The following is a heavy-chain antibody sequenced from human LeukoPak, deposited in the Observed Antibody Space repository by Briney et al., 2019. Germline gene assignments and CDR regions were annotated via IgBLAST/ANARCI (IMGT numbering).Heavy chain of an antibody. J-gene: IGHJ4*02. CDR2: MYYSGST. Sequence: SETLSLTCTVSGGSISSSSYYWGWIRQPPGKGLEWIGSMYYSGSTYYNPSFKSRVTISVDTSKNQFSLKLSSATAADTAVYYCARHRTIYYDSSGYWVWSQGTLVTVSS. CDR1: GGSISSSSYY. CDR3: ARHRTIYYDSSGYWV. D-gene: IGHD3-22*01. V-gene: IGHV4-39*01.